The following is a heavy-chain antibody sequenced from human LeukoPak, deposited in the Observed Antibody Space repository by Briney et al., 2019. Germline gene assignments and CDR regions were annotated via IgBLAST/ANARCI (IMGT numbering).Heavy chain of an antibody. J-gene: IGHJ3*02. CDR2: ISGSGGST. CDR3: AKDQADIVVVPAAMEGVAFDI. V-gene: IGHV3-23*01. Sequence: GGPLRLSCAASGFTFSSYAMSWVRQAPGKGLEWVSAISGSGGSTYYADSVKGRFTISRDNSKNTLYLQMNSLRAEDTAVYYCAKDQADIVVVPAAMEGVAFDIWGQGTMVTVSS. CDR1: GFTFSSYA. D-gene: IGHD2-2*01.